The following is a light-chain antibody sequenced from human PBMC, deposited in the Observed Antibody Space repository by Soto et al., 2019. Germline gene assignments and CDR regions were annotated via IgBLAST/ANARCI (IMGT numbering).Light chain of an antibody. J-gene: IGLJ7*01. CDR1: SSDVGSHNL. CDR3: CSYGGSRAV. Sequence: QSALTQPASVSGSPGQSITISCTGTSSDVGSHNLVSWYQQHPGQAPKLMIYEVSKRPLGVSARFSASKSGNTASLTISGLQSEDEADYYSCSYGGSRAVFGGGNQLTVL. CDR2: EVS. V-gene: IGLV2-23*02.